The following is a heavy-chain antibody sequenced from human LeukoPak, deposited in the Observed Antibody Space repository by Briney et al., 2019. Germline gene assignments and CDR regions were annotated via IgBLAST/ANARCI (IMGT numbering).Heavy chain of an antibody. CDR2: ISSSGSTI. Sequence: LSLTCTVSGGSISSSSYYWGWIRQPPGKGLEWVSYISSSGSTIYYADSVKGRFTISRDNAKNSLYLQMNSLRAEDTAVYYCERAVAAYNWFDPWGQGTLVTVSS. V-gene: IGHV3-11*04. CDR3: ERAVAAYNWFDP. D-gene: IGHD6-19*01. J-gene: IGHJ5*02. CDR1: GGSISSSSYY.